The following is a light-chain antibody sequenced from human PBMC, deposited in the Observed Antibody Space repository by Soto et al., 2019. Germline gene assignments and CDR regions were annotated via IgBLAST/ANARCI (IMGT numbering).Light chain of an antibody. V-gene: IGLV2-14*01. Sequence: QSALTQPASVSGSPGQSITISCTGTSSDVGGYNYVSWYQQHPGKAPKLMIYDVSNRPSGVSNRFSGSKSGNTASLTISGLQAEDEAEYYCSSYTSSTDVFGTGTKVTVL. CDR1: SSDVGGYNY. CDR3: SSYTSSTDV. CDR2: DVS. J-gene: IGLJ1*01.